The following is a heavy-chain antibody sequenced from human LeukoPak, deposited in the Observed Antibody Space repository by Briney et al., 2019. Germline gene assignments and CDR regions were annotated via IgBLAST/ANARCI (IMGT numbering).Heavy chain of an antibody. CDR2: IYHSGST. Sequence: SETLSLTCAVSGYSLSSGYYWGWIRQPPGKGLEWIGSIYHSGSTYYNPSLKSRVTISVDTSKNQFSLKLSSVTAADTAVYYCARHIRNIVDWGQGTLVTVSS. J-gene: IGHJ4*02. V-gene: IGHV4-38-2*01. CDR1: GYSLSSGYY. D-gene: IGHD2-21*01. CDR3: ARHIRNIVD.